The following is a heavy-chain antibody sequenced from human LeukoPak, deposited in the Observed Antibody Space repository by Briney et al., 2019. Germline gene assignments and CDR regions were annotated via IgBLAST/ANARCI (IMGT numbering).Heavy chain of an antibody. CDR2: INHSGST. V-gene: IGHV4-34*01. Sequence: SETLSLTCAVYGGSFSGYYWSRIRQPPGKGLEWIGEINHSGSTNYNPSLKSRVTISVDTSKNQFSLKLSSVTAADTAVYYCARGRGVAARLRTYFDYWGQGILVTVSS. CDR3: ARGRGVAARLRTYFDY. D-gene: IGHD6-6*01. CDR1: GGSFSGYY. J-gene: IGHJ4*02.